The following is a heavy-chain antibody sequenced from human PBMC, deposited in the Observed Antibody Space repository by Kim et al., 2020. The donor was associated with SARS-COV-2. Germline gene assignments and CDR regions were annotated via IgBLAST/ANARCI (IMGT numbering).Heavy chain of an antibody. CDR3: ATASYYYGSGSYFDY. D-gene: IGHD3-10*01. CDR1: GGSISSSSYY. CDR2: IYYSGST. J-gene: IGHJ4*02. Sequence: SETLSLTCTVSGGSISSSSYYWGWIRQPPGKGLEWIGSIYYSGSTYYNPSLKSRVTRSVDTSKNQFSLKLSSVTAADTAVYYCATASYYYGSGSYFDYWGRGTLVTVSS. V-gene: IGHV4-39*01.